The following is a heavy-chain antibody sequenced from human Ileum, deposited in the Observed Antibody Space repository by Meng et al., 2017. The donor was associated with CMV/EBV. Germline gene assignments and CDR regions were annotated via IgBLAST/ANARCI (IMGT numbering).Heavy chain of an antibody. D-gene: IGHD3-3*01. V-gene: IGHV4-34*01. CDR2: INHSGST. CDR1: WGSFSGCY. CDR3: ARRGRYDFWSGYVFDY. Sequence: YWGSFSGCYWSWIRQPRGKGLEWIGEINHSGSTNYTPSLKSRVTIAVDTSKNQFSLKLRSVTAADTAVYYCARRGRYDFWSGYVFDYWGQGTLVTVSS. J-gene: IGHJ4*02.